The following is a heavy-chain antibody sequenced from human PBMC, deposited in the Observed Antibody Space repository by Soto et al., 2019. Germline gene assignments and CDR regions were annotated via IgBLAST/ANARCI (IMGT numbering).Heavy chain of an antibody. D-gene: IGHD3-22*01. V-gene: IGHV3-21*04. Sequence: GGSLRLSCAASGFTFSSYSMNWVRQAPGKGLEWVSSISSSSSYIYYADSVKGRFTISRDNSKNTLYLQMNSLRAEDTAVYYCAKANTYYYDSSGYNFDYWGQGTLVTVSS. J-gene: IGHJ4*02. CDR2: ISSSSSYI. CDR1: GFTFSSYS. CDR3: AKANTYYYDSSGYNFDY.